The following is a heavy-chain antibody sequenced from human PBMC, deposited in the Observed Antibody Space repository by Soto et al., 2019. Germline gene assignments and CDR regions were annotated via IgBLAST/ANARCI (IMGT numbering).Heavy chain of an antibody. CDR3: ARSTYDSSGHRWGYAFDI. V-gene: IGHV4-39*01. CDR2: IYYSGST. CDR1: GGSISSSSYY. J-gene: IGHJ3*02. Sequence: PSETLSLTCTVSGGSISSSSYYWGWIRQPPGKGLEWIGSIYYSGSTYYNPSLKSRVTISVDTSKNQFSLKLSSVTAADTAVYYCARSTYDSSGHRWGYAFDIWGQGTMVTVSS. D-gene: IGHD3-22*01.